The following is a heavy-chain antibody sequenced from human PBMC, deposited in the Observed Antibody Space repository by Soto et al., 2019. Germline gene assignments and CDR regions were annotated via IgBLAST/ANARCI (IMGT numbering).Heavy chain of an antibody. D-gene: IGHD3-9*01. V-gene: IGHV4-34*01. CDR1: GGSFSGYY. CDR2: INYSGST. J-gene: IGHJ4*02. CDR3: AITYYDILTGPEGHDY. Sequence: SETLSLTCAVYGGSFSGYYWSWIRQPPGKGLEWIGEINYSGSTNYNPSLKSRVTISVDTSKNQFSLKLSSVTAADTAVYYCAITYYDILTGPEGHDYWGQGTLVTVSS.